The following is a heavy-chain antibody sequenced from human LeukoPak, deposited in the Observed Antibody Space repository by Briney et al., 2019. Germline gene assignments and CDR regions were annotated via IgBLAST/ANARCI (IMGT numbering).Heavy chain of an antibody. CDR2: ISPYNGNT. CDR1: GYTFTGYY. V-gene: IGHV1-18*04. Sequence: RASVKVSCKASGYTFTGYYMHWVRQAPGQGLEWMGWISPYNGNTNYAQKLQGRVTMTTDTSTSTAYMELRSLRSDDTAVYYCARGWLQPYWYFDLWGRGTLVTVSS. CDR3: ARGWLQPYWYFDL. J-gene: IGHJ2*01. D-gene: IGHD5-24*01.